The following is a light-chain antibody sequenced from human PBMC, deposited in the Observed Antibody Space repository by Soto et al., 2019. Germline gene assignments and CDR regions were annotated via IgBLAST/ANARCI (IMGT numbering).Light chain of an antibody. CDR1: SSDVGGYNY. J-gene: IGLJ1*01. Sequence: QSALTQPAPVSGSPGQSITISCTGTSSDVGGYNYVSWYQQHPGKGPKLMIYEVSNRPSGVSNRFSGSKSGNTATLTISGLQAEDEADYYCSSYTSTTTRVFGTGTKVTV. CDR3: SSYTSTTTRV. V-gene: IGLV2-14*03. CDR2: EVS.